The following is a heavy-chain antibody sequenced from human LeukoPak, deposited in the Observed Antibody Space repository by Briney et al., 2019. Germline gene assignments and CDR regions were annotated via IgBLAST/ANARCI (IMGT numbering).Heavy chain of an antibody. CDR1: GFTFSAYY. Sequence: PAGSLRLSCSASGFTFSAYYLRWFLQAPGKGLEPVSFISSSGSTIYYADSVKGRFTISRDNAKNSLYLQMNSLRAEDTAVYYCARVRGEAFDIWGQGTMVTVSS. CDR2: ISSSGSTI. CDR3: ARVRGEAFDI. V-gene: IGHV3-11*04. D-gene: IGHD3-10*01. J-gene: IGHJ3*02.